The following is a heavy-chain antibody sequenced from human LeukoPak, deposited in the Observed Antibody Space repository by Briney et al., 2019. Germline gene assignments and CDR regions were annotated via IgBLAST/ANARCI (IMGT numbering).Heavy chain of an antibody. CDR3: ARAGYGGNSPFGYFDY. CDR1: GGSISSGTYY. V-gene: IGHV4-31*03. J-gene: IGHJ4*02. Sequence: PSETLSLTCTVSGGSISSGTYYWSWIRQPAGKGLEWIGYIYYSGSTYYNPSLKSRVTISVDTSKNQFSLKLSSVTAADTAVYYCARAGYGGNSPFGYFDYWGQGTLVTVSS. CDR2: IYYSGST. D-gene: IGHD4-23*01.